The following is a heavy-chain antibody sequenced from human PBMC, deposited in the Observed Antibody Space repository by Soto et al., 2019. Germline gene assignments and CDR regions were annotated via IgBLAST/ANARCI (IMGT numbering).Heavy chain of an antibody. CDR1: GYSFTSHY. CDR3: ARDGNYHDSSGYYTYYFDY. Sequence: ASVKVSCKAIGYSFTSHYMHWVRQAPGQGLERMGTIYPGGVNIGYAQKFRGRVTITRDTSASTAYMELSSLRSEDTAVYYCARDGNYHDSSGYYTYYFDYWGQGTLVTVSS. J-gene: IGHJ4*02. D-gene: IGHD3-22*01. CDR2: IYPGGVNI. V-gene: IGHV1-46*01.